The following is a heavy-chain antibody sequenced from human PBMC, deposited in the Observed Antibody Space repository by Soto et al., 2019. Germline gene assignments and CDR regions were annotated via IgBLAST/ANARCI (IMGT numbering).Heavy chain of an antibody. CDR1: GVSISIPNW. Sequence: QVQLQESGPGLVKPSGTLSLTCAVSGVSISIPNWWAWVRQAPGKGLEWIGEIDHSGTTNYNPSLNSRVTISLDRSKNQFSLRLTSVAAADTAVYICARGKFYAFDIWGQGSMVTVSS. V-gene: IGHV4-4*02. J-gene: IGHJ3*02. CDR2: IDHSGTT. CDR3: ARGKFYAFDI.